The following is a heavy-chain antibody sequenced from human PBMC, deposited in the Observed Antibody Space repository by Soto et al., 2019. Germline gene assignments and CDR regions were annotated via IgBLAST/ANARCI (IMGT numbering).Heavy chain of an antibody. CDR1: GFTFSSYE. CDR2: ISSSGSTI. D-gene: IGHD5-18*01. CDR3: ARMDTAMAYYYYYGMDV. V-gene: IGHV3-48*03. Sequence: GGSLRLSCAASGFTFSSYEMNWVRQAPGKGLEWVSYISSSGSTIYYADSVKGRFTISRDNAKNSLYLQMNSLRAEDTAVYYCARMDTAMAYYYYYGMDVWGQGTTVTVS. J-gene: IGHJ6*02.